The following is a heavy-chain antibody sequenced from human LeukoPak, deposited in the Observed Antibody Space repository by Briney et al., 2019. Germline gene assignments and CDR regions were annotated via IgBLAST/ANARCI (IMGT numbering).Heavy chain of an antibody. CDR1: GYTFTSYD. Sequence: GASVKVSCKASGYTFTSYDINWVRQATGQGLEWMGWMNPNSGNTGYAQKFQGRVTMTRNTSMSTAYMELSSLRSEDTAVYYCARGSGYYYYYYGMDVWGQGTTVTVSS. CDR3: ARGSGYYYYYYGMDV. CDR2: MNPNSGNT. V-gene: IGHV1-8*01. D-gene: IGHD3-22*01. J-gene: IGHJ6*02.